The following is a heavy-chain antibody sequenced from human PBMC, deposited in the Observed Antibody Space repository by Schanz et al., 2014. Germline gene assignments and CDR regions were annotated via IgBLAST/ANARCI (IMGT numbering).Heavy chain of an antibody. CDR1: GGSVSSGGDY. CDR2: ISYSGST. V-gene: IGHV4-31*03. D-gene: IGHD2-8*02. Sequence: QVQLQESGPGLLKPSQTLSLTCTVSGGSVSSGGDYWSWIRQHPGKGLEWIGFISYSGSTYYNPSRKSRVTISVDKSKNQFSLKVRSVTAADTAVYYCARDSLRGATGGYGMDVWGQGTTXTVSS. CDR3: ARDSLRGATGGYGMDV. J-gene: IGHJ6*02.